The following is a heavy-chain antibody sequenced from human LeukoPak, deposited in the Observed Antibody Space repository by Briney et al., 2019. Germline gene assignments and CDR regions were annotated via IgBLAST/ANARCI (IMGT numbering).Heavy chain of an antibody. CDR2: ISYTGST. D-gene: IGHD3-10*01. Sequence: PSETLSLTCTVSSGSISSYYWSWIRQPPGKGLEWIGYISYTGSTNYNPSLKSRVTISVDTSKNQFSLKLSSVTAADTAVYYCARGHQTMVRGVAHYYYYMDVWGKGTTVTVSS. CDR1: SGSISSYY. V-gene: IGHV4-59*01. J-gene: IGHJ6*03. CDR3: ARGHQTMVRGVAHYYYYMDV.